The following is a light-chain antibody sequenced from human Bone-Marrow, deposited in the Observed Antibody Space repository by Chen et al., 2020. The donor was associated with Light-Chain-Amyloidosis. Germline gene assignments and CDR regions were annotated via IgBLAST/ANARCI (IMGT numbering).Light chain of an antibody. CDR3: SSFTSSSSYV. J-gene: IGLJ1*01. V-gene: IGLV2-14*01. CDR2: AVS. Sequence: QSALPQPASASGSPGQSITISCTGTSGDVGTYNYVSWYQQHPGKAPKVMIYAVSNRPSGVSNRFSGSKSGNTASLTISGLQAEDEADYYCSSFTSSSSYVFGPGTKVTVL. CDR1: SGDVGTYNY.